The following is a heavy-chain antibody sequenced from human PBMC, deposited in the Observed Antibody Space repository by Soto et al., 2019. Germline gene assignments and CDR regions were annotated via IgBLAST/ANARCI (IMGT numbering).Heavy chain of an antibody. J-gene: IGHJ4*02. Sequence: GASVKVSCKASGYTFTSYYINWVRQAPGQGLEWMGRINPSGGSTNYAQKFQGRVTMTRDTSTSTVYMELSSLRSEDTAVYYCAREDYCSSTNCYNFDSWGQGTLVTVSS. CDR2: INPSGGST. V-gene: IGHV1-46*03. D-gene: IGHD2-2*02. CDR3: AREDYCSSTNCYNFDS. CDR1: GYTFTSYY.